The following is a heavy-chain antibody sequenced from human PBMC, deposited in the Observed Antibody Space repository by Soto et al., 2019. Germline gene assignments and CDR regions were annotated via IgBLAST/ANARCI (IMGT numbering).Heavy chain of an antibody. CDR2: ISGIGEFS. Sequence: EAQLLESGGGVVQPGGSLRLSCAVAGFTFSNYAMIWVRQAPGKGLEWISAISGIGEFSYSSDSVKGPFTVSRDNSENTLSLQMNTLSVEDTGRYFCAKGLVGTTEPYYYYYGMDVWGKGTTVTVPS. CDR1: GFTFSNYA. J-gene: IGHJ6*04. D-gene: IGHD1-26*01. V-gene: IGHV3-23*01. CDR3: AKGLVGTTEPYYYYYGMDV.